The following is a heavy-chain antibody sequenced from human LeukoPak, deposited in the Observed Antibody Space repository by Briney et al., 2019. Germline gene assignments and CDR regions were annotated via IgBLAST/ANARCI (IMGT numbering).Heavy chain of an antibody. CDR3: ARVASPYYYGSGSPMGFEY. Sequence: PSETLSLTCAVYGGSFSGYYWSWIRQPPGKGLEWIGEINHSGSTNYNPSLKSRVTISVDTSKNQFSLKLSSVTAADTAVYYCARVASPYYYGSGSPMGFEYWGQGTLVTVSS. J-gene: IGHJ4*02. D-gene: IGHD3-10*01. CDR2: INHSGST. CDR1: GGSFSGYY. V-gene: IGHV4-34*01.